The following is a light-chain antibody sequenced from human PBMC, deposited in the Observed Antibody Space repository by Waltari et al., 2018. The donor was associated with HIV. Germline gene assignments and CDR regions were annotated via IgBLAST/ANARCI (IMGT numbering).Light chain of an antibody. CDR1: SGSVSNRNY. Sequence: QTVVTHEPSFSVSPGGSVTLTCGLSSGSVSNRNYASWYQQIPVQSTLTLIHNTNTRSSGVPDRFSGSILGNKAAVTITGAQADDESDYYCELNLGRGIVVFGGGTKLTVL. CDR3: ELNLGRGIVV. CDR2: NTN. V-gene: IGLV8-61*01. J-gene: IGLJ2*01.